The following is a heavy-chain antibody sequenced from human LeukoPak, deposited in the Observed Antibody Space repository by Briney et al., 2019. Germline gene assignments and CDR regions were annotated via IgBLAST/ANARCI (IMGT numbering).Heavy chain of an antibody. Sequence: PSETLSLTCTVSGGSISSSSYYWGWIRQPPGKGLEWIGSIYYSGSTYYNPSLKSRVTMSVDTSKNQFSLKLSSVTAAGTAVYYCARDKGFSGDYGFDYWGQGTLVTVSS. CDR3: ARDKGFSGDYGFDY. CDR1: GGSISSSSYY. D-gene: IGHD4-17*01. J-gene: IGHJ4*02. CDR2: IYYSGST. V-gene: IGHV4-39*07.